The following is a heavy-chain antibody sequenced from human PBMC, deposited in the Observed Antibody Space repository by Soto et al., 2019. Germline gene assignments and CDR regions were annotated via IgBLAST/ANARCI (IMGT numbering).Heavy chain of an antibody. V-gene: IGHV4-59*01. CDR3: ARSNGRLRFLEWRGELAAFDI. CDR2: IYYSGST. Sequence: PSETLSLTCTVSGGSISSYDWSWIRQPPGKGLEWIGYIYYSGSTNYNPSLKSRVTISVDTSKNQFSLKLSSVTAADTAVYYCARSNGRLRFLEWRGELAAFDIWGQGTMVTVSS. CDR1: GGSISSYD. J-gene: IGHJ3*02. D-gene: IGHD3-3*01.